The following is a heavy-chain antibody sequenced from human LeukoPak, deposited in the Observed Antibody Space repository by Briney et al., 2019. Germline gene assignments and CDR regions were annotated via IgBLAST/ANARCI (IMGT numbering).Heavy chain of an antibody. CDR1: GFIFNNYA. V-gene: IGHV3-9*01. J-gene: IGHJ4*02. CDR2: ISWNSGSI. CDR3: AKDNRRHYTSGPNPDSLH. Sequence: GGSLRLSCAGSGFIFNNYAMHWVRPPPGKGLEWVSGISWNSGSIDYADSVKGRFTISGDNAKNSLYLQMNSLRVEDTAFYYCAKDNRRHYTSGPNPDSLHWGQGALVTVSS. D-gene: IGHD6-19*01.